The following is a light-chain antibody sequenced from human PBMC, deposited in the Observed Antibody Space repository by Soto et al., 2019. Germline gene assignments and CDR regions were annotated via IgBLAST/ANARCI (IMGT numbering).Light chain of an antibody. CDR1: SSDVGSHNF. CDR2: EVS. V-gene: IGLV2-23*02. J-gene: IGLJ2*01. Sequence: QSALTQPASVSGSPGQSITISCTGTSSDVGSHNFVSWYQQYPDKVPKLIIYEVSRRPSGVSYRFSGSKSGNTASLTISGLQAEDEADYYCYSYIGTISFGGGTKLTVL. CDR3: YSYIGTIS.